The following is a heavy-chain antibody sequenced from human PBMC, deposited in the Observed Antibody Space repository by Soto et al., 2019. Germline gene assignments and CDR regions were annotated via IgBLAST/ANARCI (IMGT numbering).Heavy chain of an antibody. V-gene: IGHV3-43*01. CDR3: VAGGDTSGALDY. CDR1: GFDFGVNT. J-gene: IGHJ4*02. Sequence: EVKLLESGGVVVQPGGSLRLSCAASGFDFGVNTLYWVRQPPGKALEWVSLIGWDGSVAYYGDSVKGRFTISRDNKKNDLYLQMNSLTTEDTGLYYCVAGGDTSGALDYWGQGTLVTVSS. D-gene: IGHD3-22*01. CDR2: IGWDGSVA.